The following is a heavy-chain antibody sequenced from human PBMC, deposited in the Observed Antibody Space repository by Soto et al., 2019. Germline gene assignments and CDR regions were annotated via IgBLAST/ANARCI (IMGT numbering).Heavy chain of an antibody. D-gene: IGHD2-2*01. CDR1: GFTFSNYA. V-gene: IGHV3-23*01. CDR2: ISGSGGTT. Sequence: EMQVLESGGGLVQPGGSLTLSCAASGFTFSNYAMTWVRQAPGKGLEWVSGISGSGGTTFYAGSVKGRFAISRDNSKNTLYLRMSSLRAEDTAVYFCALRYCSRATCPPLNSYFYTDVWGKGTTVTVSS. J-gene: IGHJ6*03. CDR3: ALRYCSRATCPPLNSYFYTDV.